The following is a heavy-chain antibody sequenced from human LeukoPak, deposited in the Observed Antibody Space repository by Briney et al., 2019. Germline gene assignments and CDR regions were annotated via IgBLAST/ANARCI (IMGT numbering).Heavy chain of an antibody. D-gene: IGHD2-8*01. CDR1: GGSISSSSYY. J-gene: IGHJ4*02. CDR3: ARDHVYAIPFDY. Sequence: SETLSLTCTVSGGSISSSSYYWGWIRQPPGKGLEWIGSIYYSGSTYYNPSLKSRVTISVDTSKNQFSLKLSSVTAADTAVYYCARDHVYAIPFDYWGQGTLVTVSS. CDR2: IYYSGST. V-gene: IGHV4-39*02.